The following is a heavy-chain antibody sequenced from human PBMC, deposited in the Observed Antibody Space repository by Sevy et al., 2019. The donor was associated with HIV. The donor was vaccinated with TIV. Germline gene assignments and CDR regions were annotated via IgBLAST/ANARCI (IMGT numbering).Heavy chain of an antibody. CDR2: MNPNSGNT. V-gene: IGHV1-8*01. Sequence: APVKVSCKASGYTFTSYDINWVRQATGQGLEWMGWMNPNSGNTGYAQKFQGRVTMTRNTSISTAYLELSSLRSEDTAVYYCASGVAARRRYYYYYYGMDVWGQGTTVTVSS. J-gene: IGHJ6*02. D-gene: IGHD6-6*01. CDR3: ASGVAARRRYYYYYYGMDV. CDR1: GYTFTSYD.